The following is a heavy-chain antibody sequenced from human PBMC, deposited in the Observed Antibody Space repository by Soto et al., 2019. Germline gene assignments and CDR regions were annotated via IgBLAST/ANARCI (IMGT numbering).Heavy chain of an antibody. Sequence: SVKVSCKASGATFTSPTVNWVRQARGQPPEWIGWILVGSGQTNSAQKFQGRVAITRDMSTYTAYLELNSLRSDDSAVYYCAAISSGYYRVFDYWGQGTPVTVSA. V-gene: IGHV1-58*01. CDR2: ILVGSGQT. CDR3: AAISSGYYRVFDY. D-gene: IGHD3-22*01. CDR1: GATFTSPT. J-gene: IGHJ4*02.